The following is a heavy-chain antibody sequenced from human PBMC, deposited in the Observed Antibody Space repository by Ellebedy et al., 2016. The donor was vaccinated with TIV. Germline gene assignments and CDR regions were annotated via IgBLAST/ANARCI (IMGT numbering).Heavy chain of an antibody. CDR2: IYHSGST. J-gene: IGHJ4*02. CDR3: ARESYDFWSGYYAD. Sequence: MPSETLSLTCTVSGYSISSGYYWGWIRQPPGKGLEWMASIYHSGSTYYNPSLQSRVTISADMSKNQFSLRLSSVTAADTAVYYCARESYDFWSGYYADWGQGSLITVSS. V-gene: IGHV4-38-2*02. CDR1: GYSISSGYY. D-gene: IGHD3-3*01.